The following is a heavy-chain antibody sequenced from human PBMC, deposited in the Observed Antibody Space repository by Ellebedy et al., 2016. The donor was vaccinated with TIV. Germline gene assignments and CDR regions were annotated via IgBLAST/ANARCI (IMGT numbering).Heavy chain of an antibody. CDR1: GFSISSGAYY. Sequence: MPSETLSLTCSVSGFSISSGAYYWTWIRQYSGKGLEWIGYMHSSGRTSYNPSLKRRVTISVDTSKNQFSLKLSSVTAADTAVYYCAIIGARNWFDPWGQGTLVTVSS. J-gene: IGHJ5*02. D-gene: IGHD3-10*01. V-gene: IGHV4-31*03. CDR2: MHSSGRT. CDR3: AIIGARNWFDP.